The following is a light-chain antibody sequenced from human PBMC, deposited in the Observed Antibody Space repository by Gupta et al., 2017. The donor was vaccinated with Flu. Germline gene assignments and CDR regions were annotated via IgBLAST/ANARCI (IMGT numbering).Light chain of an antibody. CDR1: QSLVHSDRNTY. V-gene: IGKV2-24*01. J-gene: IGKJ1*01. CDR3: RQAAHFPRA. CDR2: KIS. Sequence: DIVLTQTLLSSPVTPGQPASISCKSSQSLVHSDRNTYLNWLQQRPGQPPRLLIYKISKRFSGVPDRFSGSGAGTDFTLKISRVEAEDVGVYYCRQAAHFPRAFGQGTKVEI.